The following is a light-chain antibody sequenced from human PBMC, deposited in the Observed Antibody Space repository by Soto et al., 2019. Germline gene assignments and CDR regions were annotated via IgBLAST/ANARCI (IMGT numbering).Light chain of an antibody. CDR1: SSNIGSNT. V-gene: IGLV1-44*01. CDR3: AAWDDSLNGRYV. Sequence: QSVLTQSPSASGTPGQRVTISCSGSSSNIGSNTVSWYQQLPGTAPKLLIYSNNLRPSGVPDRFSGSKSGTSASLAISGLQSEDEADYYCAAWDDSLNGRYVFGTGTKVTVL. J-gene: IGLJ1*01. CDR2: SNN.